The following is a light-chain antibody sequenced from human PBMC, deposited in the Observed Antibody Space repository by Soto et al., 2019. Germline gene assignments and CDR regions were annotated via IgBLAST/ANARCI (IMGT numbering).Light chain of an antibody. CDR1: SGHSTYA. Sequence: QSVLTQSPSASASLGASVKLTCTLSSGHSTYAIAWHQQQPEKGPRYLMKLNSDGSHSKGDGIPDRFSGSSSGAERYLTISSLQSEEEADYYCQTWATGYAVFGGGTQLTVL. CDR3: QTWATGYAV. V-gene: IGLV4-69*01. J-gene: IGLJ7*01. CDR2: LNSDGSH.